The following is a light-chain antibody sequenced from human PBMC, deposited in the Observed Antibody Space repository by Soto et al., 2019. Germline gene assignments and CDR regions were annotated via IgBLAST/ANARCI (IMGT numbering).Light chain of an antibody. J-gene: IGKJ4*01. Sequence: DIVMTQSPLSLPVTPGDAASISCRSSQILLHSNGYNFLDWYLQKPGQSPQILINLGSNRASGVPDRFSGSGSGTDFTLKISRVEAEDVGVYYCMQALQTPLTFGGGTKVDTK. CDR2: LGS. CDR1: QILLHSNGYNF. V-gene: IGKV2-28*01. CDR3: MQALQTPLT.